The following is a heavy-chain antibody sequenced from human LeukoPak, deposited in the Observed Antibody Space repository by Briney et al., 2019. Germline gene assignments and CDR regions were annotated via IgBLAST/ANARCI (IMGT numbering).Heavy chain of an antibody. CDR2: IKQDGSEK. J-gene: IGHJ6*02. D-gene: IGHD3-10*01. CDR3: ARDFEDSGSYYTLSLVRYGMDV. V-gene: IGHV3-7*01. Sequence: GGSLRLSCAASGFTFSSYWMSWVRQAPGKGLEWVANIKQDGSEKYYADSVKGRFTISRDNAKNSLYLQMNSLRAEDTAVYYCARDFEDSGSYYTLSLVRYGMDVWGQGTTVTVSS. CDR1: GFTFSSYW.